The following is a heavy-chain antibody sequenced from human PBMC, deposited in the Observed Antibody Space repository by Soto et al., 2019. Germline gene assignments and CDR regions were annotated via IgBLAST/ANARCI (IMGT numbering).Heavy chain of an antibody. D-gene: IGHD3-22*01. CDR3: AKDPGAEYYDSDTYYYYGMDV. Sequence: GGSLRLSCAASGFTFSSYAMSWVRQAPGKGLEWVSAISGSGGSTYYADSVKGRFTISRDNSKNTLYLQMNSLRAEDTAVYYCAKDPGAEYYDSDTYYYYGMDVWGQWTTVTV. CDR2: ISGSGGST. V-gene: IGHV3-23*01. CDR1: GFTFSSYA. J-gene: IGHJ6*02.